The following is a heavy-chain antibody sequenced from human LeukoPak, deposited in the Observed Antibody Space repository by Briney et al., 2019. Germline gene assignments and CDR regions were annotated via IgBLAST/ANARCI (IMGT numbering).Heavy chain of an antibody. J-gene: IGHJ6*03. V-gene: IGHV3-43D*04. CDR3: AKDIAPRARYYYYMDV. CDR1: GFTFDDYA. D-gene: IGHD3-3*02. CDR2: ISWDGGST. Sequence: QSGGFLRLSCAASGFTFDDYAMHWVRQAPGKGLEWVSLISWDGGSTYYADSAKGRFTISRDNSKNSLYLQMNSLRAEDTALYYCAKDIAPRARYYYYMDVWGKGTTVTVSS.